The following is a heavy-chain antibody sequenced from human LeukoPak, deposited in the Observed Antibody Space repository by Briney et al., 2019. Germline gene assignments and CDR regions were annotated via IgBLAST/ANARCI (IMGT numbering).Heavy chain of an antibody. CDR3: ARGFRFPDV. D-gene: IGHD2-21*01. CDR1: GFTFSDYY. V-gene: IGHV3-11*04. Sequence: GGSLRLSCAASGFTFSDYYMSWIRQAPGKGLEWVSVKGRFTISRDNAKNSLYLQMNSLRAEDTAAYYCARGFRFPDVWGKGTTVTVSS. J-gene: IGHJ6*04.